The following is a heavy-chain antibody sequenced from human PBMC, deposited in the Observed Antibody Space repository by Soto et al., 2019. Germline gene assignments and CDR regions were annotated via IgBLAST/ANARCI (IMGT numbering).Heavy chain of an antibody. Sequence: EVQLVESGGGLVQPGGSLSLSCAASGFSFSSFWMHWVRQAPRKGLAWVSRVSEDGSSTHYADSVKGRFTISRDNGKNTLSLQMNSLRADDTAVYYCARGTYGEYGTPPDLWGQGVLVTVSS. CDR2: VSEDGSST. D-gene: IGHD4-17*01. V-gene: IGHV3-74*01. J-gene: IGHJ4*01. CDR3: ARGTYGEYGTPPDL. CDR1: GFSFSSFW.